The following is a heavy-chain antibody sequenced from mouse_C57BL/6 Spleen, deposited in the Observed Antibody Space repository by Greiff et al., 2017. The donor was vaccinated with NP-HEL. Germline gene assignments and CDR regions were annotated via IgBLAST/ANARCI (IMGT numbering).Heavy chain of an antibody. Sequence: EVMLVESGGGLVQPGGSLKLSCAASGFTFSDYGMAWVRQAPRKGPEWVAFISNLAYSIYYADTVTGRFTISRENAKNTLYLEMSSLRSEDSAMYDCARRKRAGPYYYAMDYWGQGTSVTVSS. J-gene: IGHJ4*01. CDR3: ARRKRAGPYYYAMDY. CDR1: GFTFSDYG. V-gene: IGHV5-15*01. CDR2: ISNLAYSI.